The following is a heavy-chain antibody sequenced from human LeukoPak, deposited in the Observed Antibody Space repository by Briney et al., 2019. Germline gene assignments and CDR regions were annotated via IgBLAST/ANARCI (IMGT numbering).Heavy chain of an antibody. CDR2: IYYSGST. Sequence: SETLSLTCTVSGGSISSYYWSWIRQPPGKGLEWIGYIYYSGSTNYNPSLKSRVTISVDTSKNQFSLKLSSVTAADTAVYYCARQSYDILTGSDAFDIWGQGTMVTVSS. CDR3: ARQSYDILTGSDAFDI. V-gene: IGHV4-59*01. J-gene: IGHJ3*02. CDR1: GGSISSYY. D-gene: IGHD3-9*01.